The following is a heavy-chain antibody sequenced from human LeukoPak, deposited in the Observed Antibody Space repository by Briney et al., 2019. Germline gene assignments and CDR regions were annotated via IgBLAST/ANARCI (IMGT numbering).Heavy chain of an antibody. J-gene: IGHJ3*02. V-gene: IGHV4-59*12. CDR3: AKENTVTTSEDAFDI. CDR2: IYNSGST. Sequence: SETLSLTCTVSGGSISTYYWNWIRQPPGKGLEWIGSIYNSGSTKYNPSLKSRVTISVDTSKNQFSLKLSSVTAADTAVYYCAKENTVTTSEDAFDIWGQGTMVTVSS. D-gene: IGHD4-11*01. CDR1: GGSISTYY.